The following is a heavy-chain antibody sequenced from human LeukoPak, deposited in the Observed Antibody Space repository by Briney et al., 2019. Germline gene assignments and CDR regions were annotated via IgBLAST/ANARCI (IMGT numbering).Heavy chain of an antibody. J-gene: IGHJ6*03. D-gene: IGHD1-7*01. CDR2: ISGSGGST. CDR1: GFTFSSYA. Sequence: PGGSLRLSCAASGFTFSSYAMSWVRQAPGKGLEWVSAISGSGGSTYYADSVKGRFTISRDNSKNTLYLQMNSLRAEDTALYYCAKGTNWNYGYYYYMDVWGKGTTVTVSS. CDR3: AKGTNWNYGYYYYMDV. V-gene: IGHV3-23*01.